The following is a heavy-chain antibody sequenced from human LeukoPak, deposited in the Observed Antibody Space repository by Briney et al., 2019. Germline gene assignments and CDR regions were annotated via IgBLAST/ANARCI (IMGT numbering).Heavy chain of an antibody. CDR2: IFHSGST. CDR3: ARASGSYGSGSYYYYGMDV. Sequence: SETLSLPCAVSGYSISSGYYWGWIRQPPGKGLEWIGSIFHSGSTYYNPSLKSRVNMSVDTSKNQISLKLSSVTAADTAGYYCARASGSYGSGSYYYYGMDVWGKGTTVTVSS. J-gene: IGHJ6*04. CDR1: GYSISSGYY. D-gene: IGHD3-10*01. V-gene: IGHV4-38-2*01.